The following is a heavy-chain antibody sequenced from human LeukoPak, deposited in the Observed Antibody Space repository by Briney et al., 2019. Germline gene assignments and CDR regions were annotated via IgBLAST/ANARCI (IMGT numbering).Heavy chain of an antibody. Sequence: SVKVSCKASGGTFSSHAISWVRQAPGQGLEWMGGIIPIFGTANYAQKFQGRVTITTDESTSTAYMELSSLRSEDTAVYYCASSYDTLGIFDYWGQGTLVTVSS. CDR2: IIPIFGTA. J-gene: IGHJ4*02. D-gene: IGHD3-22*01. V-gene: IGHV1-69*05. CDR1: GGTFSSHA. CDR3: ASSYDTLGIFDY.